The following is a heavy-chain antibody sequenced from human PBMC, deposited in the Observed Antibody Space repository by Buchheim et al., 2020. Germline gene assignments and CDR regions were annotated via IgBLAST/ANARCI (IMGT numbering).Heavy chain of an antibody. D-gene: IGHD3-3*01. J-gene: IGHJ4*02. CDR3: ATSEITVFGVMKGFYL. CDR2: ISASGSR. Sequence: QVQLQESGPGLVKPSETLSLTCSVSGVSISSDSSYWSWVRQPAGKGLEWIGRISASGSRNYNPSFKRRLTLSMDTSKNQFSLILTSVTAADTAIYYCATSEITVFGVMKGFYLWGQGS. V-gene: IGHV4-61*02. CDR1: GVSISSDS.